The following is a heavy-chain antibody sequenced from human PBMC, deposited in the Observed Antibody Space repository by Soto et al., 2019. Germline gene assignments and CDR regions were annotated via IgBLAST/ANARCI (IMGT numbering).Heavy chain of an antibody. V-gene: IGHV1-18*01. CDR1: GYTFNTYG. CDR3: AREALYSSGWYYSDY. D-gene: IGHD6-13*01. J-gene: IGHJ4*02. CDR2: ISAYNGNT. Sequence: GASVKVSCKASGYTFNTYGINWVRQAPGQGLEWMGRISAYNGNTNYAEKVRGRVTMTTDTSTSTAYMELRSLRSDDTAVYYCAREALYSSGWYYSDYWGQGTPVTVS.